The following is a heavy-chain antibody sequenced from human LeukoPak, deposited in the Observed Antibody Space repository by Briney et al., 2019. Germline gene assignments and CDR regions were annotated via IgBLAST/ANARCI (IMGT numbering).Heavy chain of an antibody. V-gene: IGHV4-59*11. CDR3: ARGSYYSDSNGYYHYFDY. J-gene: IGHJ4*02. CDR2: IYYTGST. CDR1: GDSINSHY. D-gene: IGHD3-22*01. Sequence: PSETLSLTCIVSGDSINSHYWSWIRQPPGKGLQWIGYIYYTGSTSYSPSLESRVTISVDTSKNQFSLKLTSVTAADTAVYYCARGSYYSDSNGYYHYFDYWGQGTLVTVSS.